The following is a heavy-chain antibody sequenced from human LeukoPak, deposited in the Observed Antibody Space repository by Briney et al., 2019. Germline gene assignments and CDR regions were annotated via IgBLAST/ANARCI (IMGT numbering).Heavy chain of an antibody. V-gene: IGHV1-69*05. CDR2: IIPIFGTA. J-gene: IGHJ4*02. Sequence: SVKVSCKASGYTFTAYYMHWVRQAPGQGLEWMGGIIPIFGTANYAQKFQGRVTITTDESTSTAYMELSSLRSEDTAVYYCASGRIAARPAPLDYWGQGTLVTVSS. CDR1: GYTFTAYY. CDR3: ASGRIAARPAPLDY. D-gene: IGHD6-6*01.